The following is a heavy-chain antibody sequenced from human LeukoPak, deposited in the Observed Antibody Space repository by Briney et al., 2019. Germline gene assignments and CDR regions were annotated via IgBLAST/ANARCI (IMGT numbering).Heavy chain of an antibody. D-gene: IGHD3-22*01. CDR3: ARVTPYYYDSSGYVSGGNFDY. CDR1: GGSISSYY. V-gene: IGHV4-59*01. Sequence: SETLSLTCTVSGGSISSYYWSWIRQPPGKGLEWIGYIYNSGSTNYNPSLKSRVTISVDTSKNQFSLKLSSVTAADTAVYYCARVTPYYYDSSGYVSGGNFDYWGQGTLVTVSS. CDR2: IYNSGST. J-gene: IGHJ4*02.